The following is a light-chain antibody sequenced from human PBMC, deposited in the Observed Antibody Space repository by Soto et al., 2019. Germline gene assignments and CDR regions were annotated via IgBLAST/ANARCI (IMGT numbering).Light chain of an antibody. V-gene: IGLV1-40*01. J-gene: IGLJ1*01. Sequence: QSVLTQPPSVSEAPGQRVTISCTGSSSNIGAGYEAHWYQQVPGTAPKLLIYENNNRPSGVPDRSSGSKSGNSASLAITGLQAEDEAEYYCQSYDSSLSSYVFGTGTKLTVL. CDR3: QSYDSSLSSYV. CDR1: SSNIGAGYE. CDR2: ENN.